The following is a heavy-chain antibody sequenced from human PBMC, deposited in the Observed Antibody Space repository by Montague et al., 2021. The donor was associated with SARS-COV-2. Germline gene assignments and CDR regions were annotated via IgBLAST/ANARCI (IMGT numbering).Heavy chain of an antibody. CDR1: GVSISRSVYY. V-gene: IGHV4-31*03. J-gene: IGHJ4*02. CDR2: ISYSGST. CDR3: AASGRRGYSNPFHH. Sequence: TLSLTCSVSGVSISRSVYYWGWIRQHPGKGLEYIGAISYSGSTYYKPSLTSRVSISMDTSKNAFSLSLHSVTAADTAVCFCAASGRRGYSNPFHHCGRGSPVTVSS. D-gene: IGHD4-11*01.